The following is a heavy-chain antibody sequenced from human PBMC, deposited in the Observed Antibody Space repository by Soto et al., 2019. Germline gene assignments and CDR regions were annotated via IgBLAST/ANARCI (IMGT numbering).Heavy chain of an antibody. J-gene: IGHJ6*02. V-gene: IGHV3-33*01. D-gene: IGHD1-26*01. CDR3: ARDSATWSPPPVGMDV. CDR2: IWYDGSNK. CDR1: GFTFSSYG. Sequence: QVQLVESGGGVVQPGRSLRLSCAASGFTFSSYGMHWVRQAPGKGLEWVAVIWYDGSNKYYADSVKGRFTISRDNSKNTLYLQMNSLRAEDTAVYYCARDSATWSPPPVGMDVWGQGTTVTVSS.